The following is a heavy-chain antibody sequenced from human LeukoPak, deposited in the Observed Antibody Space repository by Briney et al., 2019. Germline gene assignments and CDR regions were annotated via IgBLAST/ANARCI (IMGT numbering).Heavy chain of an antibody. CDR3: AGSYTSYYFDY. J-gene: IGHJ4*01. Sequence: PSETLSLTCTVSGGSISSYYWSWIRQPPGKGLEWIGYIYYSGSTNYNPSLKSRVTISADTSKNQFSLKLSSVTAADTAVYYCAGSYTSYYFDYWGQGTLVTVSS. V-gene: IGHV4-59*01. CDR1: GGSISSYY. CDR2: IYYSGST.